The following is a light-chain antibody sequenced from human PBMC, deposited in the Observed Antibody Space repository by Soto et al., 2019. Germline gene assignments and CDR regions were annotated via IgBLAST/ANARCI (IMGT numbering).Light chain of an antibody. Sequence: DIQLTQSPSSLSASVGDRVTITCRASQGIRDDLGWYQQKPGKAPKLLIYAASNLHSGVPSRFSGSGSGTEFTLTISSLQPDDFATYYCQHYNSYSEAFGQGTKVDIK. CDR1: QGIRDD. V-gene: IGKV1-17*01. CDR2: AAS. J-gene: IGKJ1*01. CDR3: QHYNSYSEA.